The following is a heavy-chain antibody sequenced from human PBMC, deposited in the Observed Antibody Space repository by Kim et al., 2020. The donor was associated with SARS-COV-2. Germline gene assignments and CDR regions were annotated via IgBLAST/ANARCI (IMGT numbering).Heavy chain of an antibody. CDR3: AKEHSSSWAGHGFDP. Sequence: DSVNGRFTIPRDDSKDTLYLQMNSLRAADTAVYYCAKEHSSSWAGHGFDPWGQRTLVTVSS. J-gene: IGHJ5*02. D-gene: IGHD6-13*01. V-gene: IGHV3-23*01.